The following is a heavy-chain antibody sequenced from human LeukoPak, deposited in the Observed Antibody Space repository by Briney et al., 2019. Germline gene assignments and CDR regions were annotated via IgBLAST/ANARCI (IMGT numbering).Heavy chain of an antibody. CDR2: IYYSGST. J-gene: IGHJ6*03. D-gene: IGHD3-10*01. CDR1: GFTFSSYW. Sequence: GSLRLSCAASGFTFSSYWMSWVRQPPGKGLEWIGSIYYSGSTYYNPSLKSRVTISVDTSKNQFSLKLSSVTAADTAVYYCARVGYYYYMDVWGKGTTVTVSS. CDR3: ARVGYYYYMDV. V-gene: IGHV4-39*07.